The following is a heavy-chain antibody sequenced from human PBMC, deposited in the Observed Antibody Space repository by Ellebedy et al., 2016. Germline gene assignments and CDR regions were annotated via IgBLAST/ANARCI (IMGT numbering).Heavy chain of an antibody. CDR2: INSDGSRS. CDR3: ARGHYYDSSGYDDAFDI. V-gene: IGHV3-74*01. Sequence: GESLKISCAASGFTFSSNWMHWVRQAPGKGLVWVSRINSDGSRSTYADSVKGRFTISRDNAKNTLYLQMNSLRAGDTAVYYCARGHYYDSSGYDDAFDIWGQGTMVTVSS. CDR1: GFTFSSNW. D-gene: IGHD3-22*01. J-gene: IGHJ3*02.